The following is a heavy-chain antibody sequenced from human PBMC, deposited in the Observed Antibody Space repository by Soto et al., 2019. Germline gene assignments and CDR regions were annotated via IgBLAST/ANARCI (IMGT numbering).Heavy chain of an antibody. CDR2: ISISSSDR. Sequence: LRLSCAASGFTLRTYTMNWVRQAPGKGLEWVSSISISSSDRYYADSVKGRFTISRDNAKNSLFLQMDSLRVEDTAVYYCARSGEILQTFDSWGQGTLVTVSS. CDR1: GFTLRTYT. V-gene: IGHV3-21*01. J-gene: IGHJ4*02. D-gene: IGHD1-26*01. CDR3: ARSGEILQTFDS.